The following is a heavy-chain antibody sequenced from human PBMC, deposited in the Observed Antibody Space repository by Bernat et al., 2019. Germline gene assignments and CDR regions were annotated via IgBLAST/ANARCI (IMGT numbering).Heavy chain of an antibody. D-gene: IGHD3-22*01. CDR3: ARDAYYYDSSGYSTLDC. V-gene: IGHV3-7*05. Sequence: EVQLVESGGGLVQPGGSLRLSCAASGFTFSSYWMSWVRQAPGKGLEWVANIKQDGSEKYYVDSVKGRFTISRDNAKNSLYLQMNSLRAEDTAVYYCARDAYYYDSSGYSTLDCWGQGTLVTVSS. CDR2: IKQDGSEK. J-gene: IGHJ4*02. CDR1: GFTFSSYW.